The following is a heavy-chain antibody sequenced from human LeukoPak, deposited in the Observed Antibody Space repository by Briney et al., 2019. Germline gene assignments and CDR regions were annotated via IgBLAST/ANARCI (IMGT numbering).Heavy chain of an antibody. CDR1: GYTFTGYY. CDR2: INPNSGGT. V-gene: IGHV1-2*04. J-gene: IGHJ2*01. Sequence: EASVTVSCTASGYTFTGYYMHWVRQAPGQGLEWMGWINPNSGGTNYAQKFQGWVTMTRDTSTSTVYMELSSLRSEDTAVYYCARSTPHRYFDLWGRGTLVTVSS. D-gene: IGHD5/OR15-5a*01. CDR3: ARSTPHRYFDL.